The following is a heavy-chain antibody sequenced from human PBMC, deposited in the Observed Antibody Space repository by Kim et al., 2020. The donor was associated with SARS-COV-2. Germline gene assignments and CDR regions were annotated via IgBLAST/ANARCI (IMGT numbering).Heavy chain of an antibody. CDR3: AKPGEWELLGVLHFDY. J-gene: IGHJ4*02. Sequence: GEGRFTISRDNSKNTLYLQMNSLRAEDTAVYYCAKPGEWELLGVLHFDYWGQGTLVTVSS. V-gene: IGHV3-23*01. D-gene: IGHD1-26*01.